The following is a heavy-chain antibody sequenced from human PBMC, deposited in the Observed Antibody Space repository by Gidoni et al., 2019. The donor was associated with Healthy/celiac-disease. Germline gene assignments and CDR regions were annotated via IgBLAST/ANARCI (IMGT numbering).Heavy chain of an antibody. CDR2: ISVSGGSA. V-gene: IGHV3-23*01. J-gene: IGHJ4*02. CDR3: AKEDCSSTSCYIFDY. Sequence: EVQLSESGGGVVQPGGSPRRTSAAPGFTLSSSARSRVGQAPGKGLEWVSAISVSGGSAYYSDSVKDRFTISRDNSKNTLYLQMNSLRAEDTAVYYCAKEDCSSTSCYIFDYWGQGTLVTVSS. CDR1: GFTLSSSA. D-gene: IGHD2-2*02.